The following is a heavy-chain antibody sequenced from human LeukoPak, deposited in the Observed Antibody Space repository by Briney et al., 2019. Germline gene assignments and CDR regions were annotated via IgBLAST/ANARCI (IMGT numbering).Heavy chain of an antibody. CDR1: GYTSINYY. CDR3: ARHSLPGTTPFDY. J-gene: IGHJ4*02. CDR2: INPSGGST. Sequence: ASVKVSCKASGYTSINYYIHWVRQAPGQGLEWVGIINPSGGSTTYAQKFQGRVSMTRDTSTSTVYMELSSLESDDTALYYCARHSLPGTTPFDYWGQGTLVTVSS. D-gene: IGHD1-1*01. V-gene: IGHV1-46*01.